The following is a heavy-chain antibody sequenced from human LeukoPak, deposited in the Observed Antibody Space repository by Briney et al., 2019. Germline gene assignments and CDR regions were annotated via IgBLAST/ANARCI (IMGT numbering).Heavy chain of an antibody. J-gene: IGHJ4*02. CDR2: IRSKAYGGTT. CDR1: GFTFGDYA. Sequence: GGSLRLSCTASGFTFGDYAMSWVRQAPGRGRGGEGFIRSKAYGGTTEYAASVKGRFTISRDDSKSIAYLQMNSLKTEDTAVYYCTRAKFSSGWYFDYWGQGTLVTVS. D-gene: IGHD6-19*01. V-gene: IGHV3-49*04. CDR3: TRAKFSSGWYFDY.